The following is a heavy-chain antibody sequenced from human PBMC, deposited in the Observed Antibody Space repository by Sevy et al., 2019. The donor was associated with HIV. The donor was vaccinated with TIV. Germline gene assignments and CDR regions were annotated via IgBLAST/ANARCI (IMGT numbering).Heavy chain of an antibody. CDR2: IKRKSDGETT. CDR3: STSTVTRSAFDI. D-gene: IGHD4-17*01. V-gene: IGHV3-15*07. CDR1: GFTFSNAW. J-gene: IGHJ3*02. Sequence: GGSLRLSCVASGFTFSNAWMNWVRQAPGKGLEWVGRIKRKSDGETTDYAPPLKGRFTISRDDSETTLYLQMNSLKTEDTAVYYCSTSTVTRSAFDIWGQGTMVTVSS.